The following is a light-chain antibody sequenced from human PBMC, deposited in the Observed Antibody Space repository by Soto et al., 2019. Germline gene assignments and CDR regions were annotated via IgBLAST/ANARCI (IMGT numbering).Light chain of an antibody. CDR2: GAS. V-gene: IGKV3D-15*01. CDR1: QSVSNN. Sequence: EIVMTQSPGTLSVSPGERAILSCRASQSVSNNLAWYQQRSGQAPSLLIYGASTRATGIPSRFSGSGSETEFTLTISSLQSEDFAVYYCQQYHKWPQTFGQGTRLEIK. CDR3: QQYHKWPQT. J-gene: IGKJ2*01.